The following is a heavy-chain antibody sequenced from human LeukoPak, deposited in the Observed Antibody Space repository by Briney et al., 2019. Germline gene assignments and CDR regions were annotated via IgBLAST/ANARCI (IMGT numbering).Heavy chain of an antibody. Sequence: GESLKIACKGSGYSFTSYWIGWVRQMPGKGLEWMGIIYPGDSDTRYSPSFQGQVTISADKSISTAYLQWSSLKASDTAMYYCARHHHRGGSGSYYPPYYYYGMDVWGQGTTVTVSS. CDR2: IYPGDSDT. CDR1: GYSFTSYW. J-gene: IGHJ6*02. V-gene: IGHV5-51*01. CDR3: ARHHHRGGSGSYYPPYYYYGMDV. D-gene: IGHD3-10*01.